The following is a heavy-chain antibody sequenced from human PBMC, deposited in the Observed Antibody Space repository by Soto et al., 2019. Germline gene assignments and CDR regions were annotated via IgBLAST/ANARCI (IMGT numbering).Heavy chain of an antibody. Sequence: RGPFKLSRASPGFTFSSSGMHWARQAPGKGLEWVAVISYDGSNKYYADSVKGRFTISRDNSKNTLYLQMNSLRAEDTAVYYCAKDLRSYYYDSSGSYGMDVWGQGTTVTVS. CDR1: GFTFSSSG. V-gene: IGHV3-30*18. D-gene: IGHD3-22*01. CDR2: ISYDGSNK. J-gene: IGHJ6*02. CDR3: AKDLRSYYYDSSGSYGMDV.